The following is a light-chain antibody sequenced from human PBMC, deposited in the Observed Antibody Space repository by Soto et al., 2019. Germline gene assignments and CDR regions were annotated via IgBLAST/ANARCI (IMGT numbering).Light chain of an antibody. J-gene: IGKJ1*01. CDR1: QSVSSSY. CDR3: QQYVSSPRKT. CDR2: GAS. V-gene: IGKV3-20*01. Sequence: EIVLTQSPGTLSLSPGERATLSCRASQSVSSSYLAWYQQKPGQAPRLLIYGASSRATGIPDRFSGSGSGTDFTLTISRLEPEDFAVYYCQQYVSSPRKTFGQGTKVEIK.